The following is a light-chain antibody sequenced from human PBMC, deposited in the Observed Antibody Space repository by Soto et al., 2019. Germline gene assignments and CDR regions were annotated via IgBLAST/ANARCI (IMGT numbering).Light chain of an antibody. J-gene: IGKJ1*01. CDR3: QHCYNWPPGGT. CDR1: QSVSRN. CDR2: DAS. V-gene: IGKV3-15*01. Sequence: IVITQSPASLSVSPGGRATLSCRASQSVSRNLAWYQQKPGQAPSLLIFDASTRATGVPARFSGSGSGTDFTLTISSLQSEDFAVYYCQHCYNWPPGGTFGQGTKVEI.